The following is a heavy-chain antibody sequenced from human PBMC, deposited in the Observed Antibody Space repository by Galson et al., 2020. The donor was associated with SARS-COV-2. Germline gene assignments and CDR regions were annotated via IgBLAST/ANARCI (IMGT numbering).Heavy chain of an antibody. V-gene: IGHV4-59*01. CDR1: GGSISSNF. D-gene: IGHD3-3*01. Sequence: ETSETLSLTCTVSGGSISSNFWSWIRQPPGKGLEWIGYIYYSGSTNYNPSLKSRVTISLDTSENQFSLKLSSVTAADTAVYYCARAYFDFWSGMCALDPWGQGTLVTVSS. J-gene: IGHJ5*02. CDR3: ARAYFDFWSGMCALDP. CDR2: IYYSGST.